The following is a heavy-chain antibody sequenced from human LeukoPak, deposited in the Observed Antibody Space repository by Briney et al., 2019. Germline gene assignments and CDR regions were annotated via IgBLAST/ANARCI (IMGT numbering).Heavy chain of an antibody. CDR2: INHSGST. J-gene: IGHJ4*02. D-gene: IGHD6-19*01. V-gene: IGHV4-34*01. Sequence: PSETLSLTSTVYGGSFSGYYWSWIRQPPGKGMECIGEINHSGSTNYNPSLKSPVTISVDTSKNQFPLKLSSVTAADTAVYYCARGFGAGYSSGWYVYWGQGTLVTVSS. CDR1: GGSFSGYY. CDR3: ARGFGAGYSSGWYVY.